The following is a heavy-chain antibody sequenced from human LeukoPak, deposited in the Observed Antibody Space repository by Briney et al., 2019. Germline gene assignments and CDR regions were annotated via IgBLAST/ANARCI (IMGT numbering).Heavy chain of an antibody. CDR2: INRDGSTT. CDR3: ARDRPHNWFDP. V-gene: IGHV3-74*03. CDR1: GFTFSSYA. J-gene: IGHJ5*02. Sequence: GGSLRLSCAASGFTFSSYAMSWVRQAPGKGLVWVSRINRDGSTTKYADSVKGRFTISRDNAKNIVYLQMNSLRVEDTAVYYCARDRPHNWFDPWGQGTLVTVST.